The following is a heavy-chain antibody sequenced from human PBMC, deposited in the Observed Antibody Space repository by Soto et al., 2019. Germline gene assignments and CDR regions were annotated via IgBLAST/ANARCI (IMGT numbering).Heavy chain of an antibody. CDR3: AKARAQYYDFWSGYPVDY. CDR2: ISGSGGTT. Sequence: PGGSLRLSCAASGFTFSRSSMHWVRQAPGKGPEWVSGISGSGGTTYYADSVKGRFTISRDSSKNTLYLQMNSLRAEDTAVYYCAKARAQYYDFWSGYPVDYWGQGTLVTVSS. D-gene: IGHD3-3*01. CDR1: GFTFSRSS. V-gene: IGHV3-23*01. J-gene: IGHJ4*02.